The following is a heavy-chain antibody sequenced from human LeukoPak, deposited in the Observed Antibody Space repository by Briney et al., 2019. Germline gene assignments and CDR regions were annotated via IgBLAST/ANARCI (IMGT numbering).Heavy chain of an antibody. Sequence: ASVKVSYKASGYTFTSHDMHWVRQAPGQRLEWMGCINTDNGNTKYSQEFQGRVTITRDTSASTAYMELSSLRSEDFAMYYCTLYNHWGQGTLVTVSS. V-gene: IGHV1-3*03. CDR2: INTDNGNT. J-gene: IGHJ5*02. CDR3: TLYNH. CDR1: GYTFTSHD. D-gene: IGHD2-2*02.